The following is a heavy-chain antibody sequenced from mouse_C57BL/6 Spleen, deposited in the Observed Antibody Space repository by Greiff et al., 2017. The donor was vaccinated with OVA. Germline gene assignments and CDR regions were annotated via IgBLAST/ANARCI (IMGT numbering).Heavy chain of an antibody. Sequence: LVYSGGGLVKPGGSLKLSCAASGFTFSSYAMSWVRQTPEKRLEWVATISDGGSYTYYPDNVKGRFTISRDNAKNNLYLQMSHLKSEDTAMYYCARDGVGSSGWFAYWGQGTLVTVSA. V-gene: IGHV5-4*01. J-gene: IGHJ3*01. CDR3: ARDGVGSSGWFAY. CDR1: GFTFSSYA. D-gene: IGHD3-2*02. CDR2: ISDGGSYT.